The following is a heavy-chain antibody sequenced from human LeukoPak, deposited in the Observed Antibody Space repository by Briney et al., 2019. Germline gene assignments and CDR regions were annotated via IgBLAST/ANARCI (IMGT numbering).Heavy chain of an antibody. J-gene: IGHJ4*02. CDR1: GYTFTGYY. Sequence: ASVKVSCKASGYTFTGYYMHWVRQAPGQGLEWMGWINPNSGGTNYAQKFQGWVTMTRDTSISTAYMELSRLRSDDTAVYYCARDYYGSGSSIDYWGQGTLDTVSS. CDR2: INPNSGGT. D-gene: IGHD3-10*01. V-gene: IGHV1-2*04. CDR3: ARDYYGSGSSIDY.